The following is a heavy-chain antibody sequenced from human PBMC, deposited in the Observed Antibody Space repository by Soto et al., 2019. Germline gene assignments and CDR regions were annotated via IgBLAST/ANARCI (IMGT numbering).Heavy chain of an antibody. CDR1: GYSFTTFD. CDR2: MNPRSGDA. Sequence: ASVKVSCKTSGYSFTTFDISWVRQATGQGLEWMGWMNPRSGDADYAQKFQGRVTMTRETSITTAYMELSALRSDDTAVYYCVSRGSYYYDSSGYYHYWGQGTLVTVSS. D-gene: IGHD3-22*01. J-gene: IGHJ4*02. V-gene: IGHV1-8*01. CDR3: VSRGSYYYDSSGYYHY.